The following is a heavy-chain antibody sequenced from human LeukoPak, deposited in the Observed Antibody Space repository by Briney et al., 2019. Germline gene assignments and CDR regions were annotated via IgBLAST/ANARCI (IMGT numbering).Heavy chain of an antibody. CDR2: IYYTGRT. CDR1: GDSISSYH. V-gene: IGHV4-59*01. J-gene: IGHJ6*02. Sequence: SETLSLTCTVSGDSISSYHWSWLRQPPGKGLEWIGHIYYTGRTNYNPSLKSRVTISLDTSKNQFSLKLSSVTAADTAVYYCTRSLGVVIHGGMDVWGQGTTVTVSS. CDR3: TRSLGVVIHGGMDV. D-gene: IGHD3-3*01.